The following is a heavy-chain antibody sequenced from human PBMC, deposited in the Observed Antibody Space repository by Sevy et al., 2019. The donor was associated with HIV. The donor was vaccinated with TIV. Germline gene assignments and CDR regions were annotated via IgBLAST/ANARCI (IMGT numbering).Heavy chain of an antibody. CDR1: GFTPSTYG. D-gene: IGHD2-8*01. J-gene: IGHJ4*02. CDR3: ARDPRMYGDYLLAYFDY. Sequence: GGSLRLSCAASGFTPSTYGMHWVRQAPGKGLEWVAVIGYDGSNKYYADSVKGRFTISRDNSKNTLFLQMDSLGAEDTVVYYCARDPRMYGDYLLAYFDYWGQGTLVTVSS. V-gene: IGHV3-33*01. CDR2: IGYDGSNK.